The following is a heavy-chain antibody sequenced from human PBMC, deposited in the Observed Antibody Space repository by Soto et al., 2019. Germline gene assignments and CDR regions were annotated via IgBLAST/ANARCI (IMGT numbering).Heavy chain of an antibody. D-gene: IGHD3-3*01. CDR2: MNPNSGNT. V-gene: IGHV1-8*01. J-gene: IGHJ5*02. Sequence: QVQLVQSGAEVKKPGASVKVSCKASGYTFTSYDINWVRQATGQGLEWMGWMNPNSGNTGYAQKFQGRVTMTRNTSIGRAYRELSSLSSEDTAVYYCARGGGPDYDFWSGYYAPPYTWFDPWGQGTLVTVSS. CDR1: GYTFTSYD. CDR3: ARGGGPDYDFWSGYYAPPYTWFDP.